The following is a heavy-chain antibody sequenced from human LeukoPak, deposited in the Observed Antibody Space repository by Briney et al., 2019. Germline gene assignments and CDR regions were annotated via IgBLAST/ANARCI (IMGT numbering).Heavy chain of an antibody. CDR2: IRYDGSNK. D-gene: IGHD2-15*01. CDR1: GFTFSGYG. J-gene: IGHJ4*02. Sequence: GGSLRLSCAASGFTFSGYGMHWVRQAPGKGLEWVAFIRYDGSNKYYADSVKGRFTISRDNSKNTLYLQMNSLRAEDTAVYYCAGNDIVVVVAATPFRFDYWGQGTLVTVSS. V-gene: IGHV3-30*02. CDR3: AGNDIVVVVAATPFRFDY.